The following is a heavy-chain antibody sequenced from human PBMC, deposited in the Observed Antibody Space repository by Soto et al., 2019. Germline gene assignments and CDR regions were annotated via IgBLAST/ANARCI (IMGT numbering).Heavy chain of an antibody. CDR1: GGTFSSYA. Sequence: SVKVSCKASGGTFSSYAISWVRQAPGQGLEWMGGIIPIFGTANYAQKLQGRVTMTTDTSTSTAYMELRSLRSDDTAVYYCARDQGVVVAATFDYWGQGTLVTVSS. V-gene: IGHV1-69*05. CDR2: IIPIFGTA. CDR3: ARDQGVVVAATFDY. D-gene: IGHD2-15*01. J-gene: IGHJ4*02.